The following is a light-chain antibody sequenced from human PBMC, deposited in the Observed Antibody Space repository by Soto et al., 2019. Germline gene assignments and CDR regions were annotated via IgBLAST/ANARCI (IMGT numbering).Light chain of an antibody. V-gene: IGKV3-15*01. CDR3: QQYNNWPQT. Sequence: IVLTQSPATLSVSPGERATLSCRASQSVSSNLAWYQQKPGQAPRLLIYGASTRATGIPARFSGSGSGTEFTLTISSLQSEDFAVDYCQQYNNWPQTFGQGTKV. CDR2: GAS. CDR1: QSVSSN. J-gene: IGKJ1*01.